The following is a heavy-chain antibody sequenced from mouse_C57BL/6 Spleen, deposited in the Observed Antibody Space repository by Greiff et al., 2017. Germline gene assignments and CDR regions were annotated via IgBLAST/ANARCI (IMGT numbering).Heavy chain of an antibody. V-gene: IGHV1-61*01. J-gene: IGHJ1*03. CDR1: GYTFTSYW. CDR3: ARRWDGGWYCDG. Sequence: VQLQQPGAELVRPGSSVKLSCKASGYTFTSYWMDWVKQRPGQGLEWIGNIYPSDSDTHYNQKFKDKATLTVDKSSSPAYMQLSSLTSEDSAVDCCARRWDGGWYCDGWGKGTTVTVSS. CDR2: IYPSDSDT. D-gene: IGHD4-1*01.